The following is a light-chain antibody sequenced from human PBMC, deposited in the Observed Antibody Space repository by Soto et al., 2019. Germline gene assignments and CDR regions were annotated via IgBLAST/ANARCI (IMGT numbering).Light chain of an antibody. V-gene: IGKV3-20*01. J-gene: IGKJ4*01. CDR2: GAS. Sequence: ESVLKQSPGTLSLSPGERAARSCRASQSVSSSYLAWYQQKPGQAPRLLIYGASSRATGIPDRFSGSGSGTDFTLTISRLEPEDFAVYYCQQYGSSPLTFCGGTKVDIK. CDR3: QQYGSSPLT. CDR1: QSVSSSY.